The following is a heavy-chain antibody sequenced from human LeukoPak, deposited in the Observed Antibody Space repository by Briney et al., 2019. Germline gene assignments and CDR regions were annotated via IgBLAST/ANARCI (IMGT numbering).Heavy chain of an antibody. D-gene: IGHD3-16*02. V-gene: IGHV4-39*07. CDR2: IYYSGGT. Sequence: PSETLSLTCTVSGGSISSSSYYWGWIRQPPGKGLEWIGTIYYSGGTYYNPSLKSRVTISVDTSKNQFSLKLSSVTAADTAVYYCARDRSHHKFDYWGQGTLVTVSS. CDR3: ARDRSHHKFDY. CDR1: GGSISSSSYY. J-gene: IGHJ4*02.